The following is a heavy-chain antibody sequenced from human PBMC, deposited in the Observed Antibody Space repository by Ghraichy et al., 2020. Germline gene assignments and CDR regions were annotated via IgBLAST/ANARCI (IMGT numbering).Heavy chain of an antibody. CDR3: VKTSYDFSLDY. Sequence: GESLNISCSASGFTFKNYAMHWVRQAPGRGLEYVSSITTNGITTYYADSVQDRFTISRDNSRNTLHIQMDSLRTEDTAVYYCVKTSYDFSLDYWGQGTLVTVSS. CDR2: ITTNGITT. V-gene: IGHV3-64D*06. D-gene: IGHD3-3*01. J-gene: IGHJ4*02. CDR1: GFTFKNYA.